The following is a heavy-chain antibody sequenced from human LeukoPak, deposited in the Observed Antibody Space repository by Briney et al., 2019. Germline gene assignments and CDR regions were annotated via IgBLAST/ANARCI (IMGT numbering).Heavy chain of an antibody. D-gene: IGHD3-16*01. J-gene: IGHJ4*02. CDR2: IKQDGSEK. Sequence: GGSLRLSCAASGFTFSSYWMSWVRQAPGKGLEWVANIKQDGSEKYYVDSVKGRFTISRDNAKNSLYLQMNSLRAEDTAVYYCASGSSLFGGYFDYWGPGTLVTVSS. CDR1: GFTFSSYW. V-gene: IGHV3-7*01. CDR3: ASGSSLFGGYFDY.